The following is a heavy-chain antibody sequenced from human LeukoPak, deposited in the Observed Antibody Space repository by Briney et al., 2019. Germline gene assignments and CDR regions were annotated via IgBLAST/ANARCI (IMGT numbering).Heavy chain of an antibody. CDR3: ARLRRNSDRSHFFYYYDH. CDR1: GCTFNDYA. V-gene: IGHV3-9*01. Sequence: GGSLRLSCAASGCTFNDYAMHWVRQAPGKGLEWVSGISWNSGSIVYGDSVKGRFTISRDNAKNSLFLQMNSLRAEDTAVYYCARLRRNSDRSHFFYYYDHWGQGTLVTVSS. CDR2: ISWNSGSI. D-gene: IGHD3-22*01. J-gene: IGHJ4*02.